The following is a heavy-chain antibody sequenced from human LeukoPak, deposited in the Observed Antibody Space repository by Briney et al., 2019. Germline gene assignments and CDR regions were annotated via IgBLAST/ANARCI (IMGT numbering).Heavy chain of an antibody. CDR2: VSSGSSTI. V-gene: IGHV3-11*04. CDR1: GFTFSDYY. CDR3: ARGHTAVTRHFDF. Sequence: GGSLRLSCSASGFTFSDYYMSWIRQAPGKGLEWVSYVSSGSSTIYYADSVKGRFTISRDDAKNLLYLDMNSLRAEDTAVYYCARGHTAVTRHFDFWGQGTLVTVSS. D-gene: IGHD4-17*01. J-gene: IGHJ4*02.